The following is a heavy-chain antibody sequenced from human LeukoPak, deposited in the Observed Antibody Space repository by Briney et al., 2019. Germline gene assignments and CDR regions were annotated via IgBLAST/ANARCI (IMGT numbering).Heavy chain of an antibody. V-gene: IGHV4-39*01. D-gene: IGHD4/OR15-4a*01. CDR3: ARGAIYATWTDP. J-gene: IGHJ5*02. CDR1: GGSISSNSDY. CDR2: IHSSGNT. Sequence: SQTLSLTCTVSGGSISSNSDYWNWIRQPPGMGLEWIGSIHSSGNTYYNPSLERRVTISTDTSKTQFPLKLHSATAADTAVYFRARGAIYATWTDPWGQGTLVTVSS.